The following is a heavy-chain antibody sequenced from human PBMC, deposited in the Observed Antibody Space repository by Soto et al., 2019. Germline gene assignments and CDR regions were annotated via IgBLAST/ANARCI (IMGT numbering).Heavy chain of an antibody. CDR3: AYSSSWFYYYYYGMDV. CDR1: GGSFSGYY. J-gene: IGHJ6*02. Sequence: SETLSLTCAVYGGSFSGYYWSWIRQPPGRGLEWIWEINHSGSTNYNPSLKSRVTISVDTSKNQFSLKLSSVTAADTAVYYCAYSSSWFYYYYYGMDVWGQGTTVTVSS. V-gene: IGHV4-34*01. CDR2: INHSGST. D-gene: IGHD6-13*01.